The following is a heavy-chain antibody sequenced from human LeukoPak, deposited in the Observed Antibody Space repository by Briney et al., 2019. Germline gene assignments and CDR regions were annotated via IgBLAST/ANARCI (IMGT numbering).Heavy chain of an antibody. CDR3: ASRIAARPNYFDY. V-gene: IGHV4-34*01. CDR1: GGSFSGYY. CDR2: INHSGST. Sequence: KPSETLSLTCAVYGGSFSGYYWSWIRQPPGKGLEWIGEINHSGSTNHNPSLKSRVTISVDTSKNQFSLKLSSVTAADTAVYYCASRIAARPNYFDYWGQGTLVTVSS. D-gene: IGHD6-6*01. J-gene: IGHJ4*02.